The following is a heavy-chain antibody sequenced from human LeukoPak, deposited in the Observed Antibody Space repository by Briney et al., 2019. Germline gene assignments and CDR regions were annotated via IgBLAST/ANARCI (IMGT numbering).Heavy chain of an antibody. V-gene: IGHV3-23*01. CDR3: AKRKRRIVVVTAVDFFDY. CDR1: GFTFSSYA. J-gene: IGHJ4*02. D-gene: IGHD2-21*02. CDR2: ISSSSTST. Sequence: GGSLRLSCAASGFTFSSYAMSWVAQPPGKGLEWVSLISSSSTSTYYADSVKGRFTISRDNSKNTVDLQMNSLRADDTAIYYCAKRKRRIVVVTAVDFFDYWGQGILVTVSS.